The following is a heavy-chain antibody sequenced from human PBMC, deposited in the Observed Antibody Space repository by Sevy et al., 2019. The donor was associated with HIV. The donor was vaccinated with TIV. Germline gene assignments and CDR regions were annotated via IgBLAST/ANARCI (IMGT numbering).Heavy chain of an antibody. V-gene: IGHV3-21*01. CDR2: ISSSSSYI. CDR1: GFTFSSYT. J-gene: IGHJ4*02. Sequence: GGSLRLSCAVSGFTFSSYTMNWVRQAPGKGLEWVSSISSSSSYIYYADSVKGRFTISRDNAKNSLYLQMNSLRAEATAVYYCARKEEDYVWGTSRDLTFFDYWGQGTLVTVSS. CDR3: ARKEEDYVWGTSRDLTFFDY. D-gene: IGHD3-16*02.